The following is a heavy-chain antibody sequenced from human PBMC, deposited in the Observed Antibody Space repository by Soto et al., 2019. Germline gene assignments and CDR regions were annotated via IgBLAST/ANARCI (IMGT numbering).Heavy chain of an antibody. Sequence: SGPTLVNPTQTLTLTCTFSGFSLSTSGVGVGWIRQPPGKALEWLGIIFWDDDKRYRPSLKRRVSITKDTSKNQVVLTMTNMDPVDTATYYCAHSRSGSYFYYGMDVWGQGTTVTVSS. J-gene: IGHJ6*02. V-gene: IGHV2-5*02. CDR1: GFSLSTSGVG. CDR3: AHSRSGSYFYYGMDV. CDR2: IFWDDDK. D-gene: IGHD1-26*01.